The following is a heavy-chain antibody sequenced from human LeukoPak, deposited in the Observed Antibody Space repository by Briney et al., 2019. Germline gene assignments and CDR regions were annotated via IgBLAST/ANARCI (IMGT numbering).Heavy chain of an antibody. V-gene: IGHV3-33*01. J-gene: IGHJ6*02. CDR3: ARDRLYGSGSRYYYGMDV. CDR1: GFTFSSYG. Sequence: GGSLRLSCAASGFTFSSYGMHWVRQAPGKGLEWVAVIWYDGSNKYYADSVKGRFTISRDNSKNTLYLQMNSLRAEDTAVYYCARDRLYGSGSRYYYGMDVWGQGTTVNVSS. CDR2: IWYDGSNK. D-gene: IGHD3-10*01.